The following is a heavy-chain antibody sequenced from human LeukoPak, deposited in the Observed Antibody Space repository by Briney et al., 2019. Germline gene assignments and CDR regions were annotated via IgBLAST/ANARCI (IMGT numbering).Heavy chain of an antibody. CDR1: GGSISSYY. CDR2: IYTSGST. Sequence: SETLSLTRTVSGGSISSYYWSWIRQPAGKGLEWIGRIYTSGSTNYNPSLKSRVTMSVDTSKNQFSLKLSSVTAADTAVYYCARVGGGYCSSTSCYEYNWSDPWGQGTLVTVSS. D-gene: IGHD2-2*01. V-gene: IGHV4-4*07. J-gene: IGHJ5*02. CDR3: ARVGGGYCSSTSCYEYNWSDP.